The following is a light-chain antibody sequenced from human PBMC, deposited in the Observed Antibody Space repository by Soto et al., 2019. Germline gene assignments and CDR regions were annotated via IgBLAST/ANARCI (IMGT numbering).Light chain of an antibody. CDR1: ISNIGNNY. Sequence: QSVLTQPSSVSGTPGQGVTISCSGSISNIGNNYVYWFQQLPGTAPKVLTNRNDQRPSGVPDRFSGSKSGTSASLAITGLQAEDEADYYCQSYDSSLRGVVFGGGTKLTVL. CDR2: RND. V-gene: IGLV1-47*01. CDR3: QSYDSSLRGVV. J-gene: IGLJ2*01.